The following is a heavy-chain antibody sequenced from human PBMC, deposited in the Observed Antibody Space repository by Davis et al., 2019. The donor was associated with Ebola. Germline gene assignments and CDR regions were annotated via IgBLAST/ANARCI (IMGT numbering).Heavy chain of an antibody. CDR1: GFTFSSYA. CDR3: ARDKAAYYDYVWGSYRSGAFDI. D-gene: IGHD3-16*02. V-gene: IGHV3-30-3*01. CDR2: ISYDGSNK. Sequence: GESLKISCAASGFTFSSYAMHWVRQAPGKGLEWVAVISYDGSNKYYADSVKGRFTISRDNSKNTLYLQMNSLRAEDTAVYYCARDKAAYYDYVWGSYRSGAFDIWGQGTMVTVSS. J-gene: IGHJ3*02.